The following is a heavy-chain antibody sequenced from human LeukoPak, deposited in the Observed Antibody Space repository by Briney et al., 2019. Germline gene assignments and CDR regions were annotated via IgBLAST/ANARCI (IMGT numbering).Heavy chain of an antibody. CDR3: ARDYYDSSGLLDY. Sequence: ASVKVSCKASGYTFTSYYMHWVRQAPGQGLEWMGWINPNSGGTNYAQKFQGRVTMTRDTSISTAYMELSRLRSDDTAVYYCARDYYDSSGLLDYWGQGTLVTVSS. V-gene: IGHV1-2*02. CDR2: INPNSGGT. J-gene: IGHJ4*02. D-gene: IGHD3-22*01. CDR1: GYTFTSYY.